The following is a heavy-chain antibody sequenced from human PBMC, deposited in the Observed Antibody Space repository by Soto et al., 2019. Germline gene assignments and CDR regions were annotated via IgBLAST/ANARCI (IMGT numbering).Heavy chain of an antibody. D-gene: IGHD3-22*01. V-gene: IGHV1-8*01. CDR3: ARRRVITSNYYYYYYMDV. CDR2: MNPNSGNT. Sequence: ASVKVSCKASGYTFTSYDINWVRQATGQGLEWMGWMNPNSGNTGYAQKFQGRVTMTRNTSISTAYMELSSLRSEDTAVYYCARRRVITSNYYYYYYMDVWGKGTTVTSP. CDR1: GYTFTSYD. J-gene: IGHJ6*03.